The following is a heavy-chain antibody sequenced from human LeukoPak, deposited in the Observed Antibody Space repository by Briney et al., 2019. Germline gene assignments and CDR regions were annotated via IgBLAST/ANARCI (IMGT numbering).Heavy chain of an antibody. J-gene: IGHJ4*02. CDR2: ISGYNGNT. V-gene: IGHV1-18*01. D-gene: IGHD3-22*01. Sequence: ASVKVSCKASGGTFTYYAISWVRQAPGQGLEWMGWISGYNGNTNYAQKLQGRVTMTTDTSTSTAYMELRSLRSDDTAVYYCARGVVITTPFDYWGQGTLVTVSS. CDR1: GGTFTYYA. CDR3: ARGVVITTPFDY.